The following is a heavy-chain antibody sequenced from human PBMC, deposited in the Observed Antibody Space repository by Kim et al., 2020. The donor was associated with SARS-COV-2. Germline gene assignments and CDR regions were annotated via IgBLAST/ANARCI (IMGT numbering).Heavy chain of an antibody. CDR2: IYYSGST. D-gene: IGHD6-13*01. CDR3: ARGGVASSSWGYYMDV. CDR1: GSISSYY. Sequence: GSISSYYWSWIRQPPGKGLEWIGYIYYSGSTNYNPSLKSRVTISVDTSKNQFSLKLSSVTAADTAVYYCARGGVASSSWGYYMDVWGKGTKVTV. J-gene: IGHJ6*03. V-gene: IGHV4-59*01.